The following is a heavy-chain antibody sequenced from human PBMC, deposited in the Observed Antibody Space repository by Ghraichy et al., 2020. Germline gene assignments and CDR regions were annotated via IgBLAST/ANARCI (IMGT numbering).Heavy chain of an antibody. Sequence: SETLSLTCTVSGGSISSSSYYWGWIRQPPGKGLEWIGSIYYSGSTYYNPSLKSRVTISVDTSKNQFSLKLSSVTDADTAVYYCARLGSSGWFYGGDFDYWGQGTLVTVSS. J-gene: IGHJ4*02. CDR3: ARLGSSGWFYGGDFDY. CDR2: IYYSGST. V-gene: IGHV4-39*01. CDR1: GGSISSSSYY. D-gene: IGHD6-19*01.